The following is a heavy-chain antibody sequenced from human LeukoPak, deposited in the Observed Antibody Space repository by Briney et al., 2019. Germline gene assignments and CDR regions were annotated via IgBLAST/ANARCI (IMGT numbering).Heavy chain of an antibody. CDR2: ISAYNGNT. CDR1: GYTFTSYG. Sequence: GASVKVSCKASGYTFTSYGISRVRQAPGQGLEWMGWISAYNGNTNYAQKLQGRVTMTTDTSTSTAYMELRSLRSDDTAVYYCVLDWCPTRFYYYCYMDVWGKGTTVTVSS. D-gene: IGHD2-15*01. J-gene: IGHJ6*03. CDR3: VLDWCPTRFYYYCYMDV. V-gene: IGHV1-18*01.